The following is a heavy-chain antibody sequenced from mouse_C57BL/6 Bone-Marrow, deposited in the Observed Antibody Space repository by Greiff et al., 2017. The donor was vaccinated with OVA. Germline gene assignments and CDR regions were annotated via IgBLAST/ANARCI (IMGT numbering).Heavy chain of an antibody. CDR1: GFTFSSYA. J-gene: IGHJ2*01. CDR3: TRAGVVARKVYFDY. V-gene: IGHV5-9-1*02. D-gene: IGHD1-1*01. CDR2: ISSGGDYI. Sequence: EVKLQESGEGLVKPGGSLKLSCAASGFTFSSYAMSWVRQTPEKRLEWVAYISSGGDYIYYADTVKGRFTISRDNARNTLYLQMSSLKSEDTAMYYCTRAGVVARKVYFDYWGQGTTLTVSS.